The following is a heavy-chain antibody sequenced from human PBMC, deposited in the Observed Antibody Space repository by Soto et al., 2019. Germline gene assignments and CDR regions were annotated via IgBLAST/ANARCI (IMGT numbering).Heavy chain of an antibody. CDR1: GGSISSYY. D-gene: IGHD3-10*01. CDR3: ARVWGGAFDI. J-gene: IGHJ3*02. Sequence: SETLSLTCTVSGGSISSYYWSWIRQPPGKGLEWIGYIYYSGSTNYNPSLKSRVTISVDTSKNQFSLMLSSVTAADTAVYYCARVWGGAFDIWGQGTMFTVSS. V-gene: IGHV4-59*01. CDR2: IYYSGST.